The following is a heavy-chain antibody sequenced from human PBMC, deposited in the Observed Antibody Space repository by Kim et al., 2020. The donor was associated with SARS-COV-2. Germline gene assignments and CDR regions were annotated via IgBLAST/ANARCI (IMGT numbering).Heavy chain of an antibody. V-gene: IGHV3-23*01. J-gene: IGHJ4*02. CDR3: AIRWQQEPFDY. D-gene: IGHD6-13*01. Sequence: TNYADAGKGRFTIARDNSKNTLYLQMNSLRAEDTAVYYCAIRWQQEPFDYWGQGTLVTVSS. CDR2: T.